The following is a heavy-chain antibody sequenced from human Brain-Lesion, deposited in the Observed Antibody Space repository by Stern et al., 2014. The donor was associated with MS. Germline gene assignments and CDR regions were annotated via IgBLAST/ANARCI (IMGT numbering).Heavy chain of an antibody. V-gene: IGHV3-30*01. D-gene: IGHD4-17*01. CDR1: GFTFSYHA. J-gene: IGHJ4*02. CDR3: ARGGAVTTSDYYLDY. CDR2: ISYDGSDK. Sequence: VQLVESGGGVVQPGRSLRLSCAASGFTFSYHAMHWVRQAPGKGLEWVALISYDGSDKNDADSGKGGFTISRDNSRNTLYLQMNSLRVDDTAVYYCARGGAVTTSDYYLDYWGQGILVTVSS.